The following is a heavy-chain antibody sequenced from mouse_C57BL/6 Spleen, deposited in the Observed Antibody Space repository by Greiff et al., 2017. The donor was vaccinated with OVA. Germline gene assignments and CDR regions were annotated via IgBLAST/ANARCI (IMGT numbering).Heavy chain of an antibody. Sequence: QVHVKQPGAELVKPGASVKMSCKASGYTFTSYWITWVKQRPGQGLEWIGDIYPGSGSTNYNEKFKSKATLTVDTSSSTAYMQLSSLTSEDSAVYYCARGWDGYAMDYWGQGTSVTVSS. CDR2: IYPGSGST. D-gene: IGHD4-1*01. CDR3: ARGWDGYAMDY. V-gene: IGHV1-55*01. CDR1: GYTFTSYW. J-gene: IGHJ4*01.